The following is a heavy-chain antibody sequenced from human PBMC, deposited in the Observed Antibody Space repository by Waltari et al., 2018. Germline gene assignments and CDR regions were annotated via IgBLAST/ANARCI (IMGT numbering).Heavy chain of an antibody. CDR3: AREGDSRGYYYHYMDV. D-gene: IGHD3-22*01. V-gene: IGHV4-34*01. CDR1: GGSFSGYY. CDR2: IKQSGST. J-gene: IGHJ6*03. Sequence: QVQLQQWGAGLLKPSETLSLTCAVYGGSFSGYYWSWIRQPPGKGLEWIGEIKQSGSTNDSRARKSRVTISVDTDKNRFSLKLGSVTAADTAVYYCAREGDSRGYYYHYMDVWGKGTTVTVSS.